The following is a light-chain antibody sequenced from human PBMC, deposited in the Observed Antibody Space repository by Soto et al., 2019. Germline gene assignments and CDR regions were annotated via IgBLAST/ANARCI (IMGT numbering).Light chain of an antibody. CDR1: QSVSNSY. Sequence: EIVLTQSPGTLSLSPGERATLSCRASQSVSNSYLAWYQQKPGQAPRLLIYGASSRATGIPDRFSGSGSGTDFTLTISRLEPEDFAVYYCQQYGSSPQITFGPGTKVHIK. CDR2: GAS. V-gene: IGKV3-20*01. J-gene: IGKJ3*01. CDR3: QQYGSSPQIT.